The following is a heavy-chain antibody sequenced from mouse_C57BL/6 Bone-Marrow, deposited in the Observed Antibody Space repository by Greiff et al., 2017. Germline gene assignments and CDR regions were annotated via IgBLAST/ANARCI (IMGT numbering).Heavy chain of an antibody. CDR1: GYTFTDYN. V-gene: IGHV1-18*01. Sequence: EVKLVESGPELVKPGASVKIPCKASGYTFTDYNMDWVKQSHGKSLEWIGDINPNNGGTIYNQKFKGKATLTVDKSSSTAYMELRSLTSEDTAVYYCAREAYYGSSSPFAYWGQGTLVTVSA. CDR2: INPNNGGT. CDR3: AREAYYGSSSPFAY. D-gene: IGHD1-1*01. J-gene: IGHJ3*01.